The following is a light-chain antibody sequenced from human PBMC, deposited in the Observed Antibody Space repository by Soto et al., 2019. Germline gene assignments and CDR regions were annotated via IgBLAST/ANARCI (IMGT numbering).Light chain of an antibody. Sequence: IVLTESPGTLPLSPGEKAPLSCRASQPVTSNYVAWYQQIPGLPPRILIFGAAYRATGIPDRLSGSGSGTDLKLTINSLEPEDSAVYYCQKYAGSPQTCGQGTRLEIK. CDR1: QPVTSNY. CDR2: GAA. J-gene: IGKJ5*01. CDR3: QKYAGSPQT. V-gene: IGKV3-20*01.